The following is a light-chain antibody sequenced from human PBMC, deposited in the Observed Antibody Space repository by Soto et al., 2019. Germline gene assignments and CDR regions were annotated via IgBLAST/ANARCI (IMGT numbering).Light chain of an antibody. CDR2: KAS. J-gene: IGKJ1*01. CDR1: QTIDRW. V-gene: IGKV1-5*03. Sequence: DIQMTQSPSTVSASLGDRVTITCRASQTIDRWLAWYQQKPGQPPKLVIYKASILETGVPSTFSGSGSGTEFTLTISSLQPDDFATYFCQRYDSYSWTFGQGTKVEVK. CDR3: QRYDSYSWT.